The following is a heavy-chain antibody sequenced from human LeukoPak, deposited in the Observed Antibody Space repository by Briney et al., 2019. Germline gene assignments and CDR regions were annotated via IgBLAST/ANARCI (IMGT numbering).Heavy chain of an antibody. CDR2: ISSSSSTI. CDR1: GFTFSSYS. J-gene: IGHJ4*02. D-gene: IGHD6-19*01. CDR3: ARDRTSSGWYYFDY. Sequence: GGSLRLSCAASGFTFSSYSMNWVRQAPGKGLEWVSYISSSSSTIYYADSVKGRFTISRDNAKNSLYLQMNSLRAEDTAVYYCARDRTSSGWYYFDYWGQGTLVTVSS. V-gene: IGHV3-48*04.